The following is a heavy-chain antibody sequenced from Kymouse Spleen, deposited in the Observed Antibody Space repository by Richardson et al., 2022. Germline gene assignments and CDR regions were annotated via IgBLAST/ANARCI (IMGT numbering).Heavy chain of an antibody. V-gene: IGHV4-34*01. CDR1: GGSFSGYY. CDR3: AREWGDQGFDP. Sequence: QVQLQQWGAGLLKPSETLSLTCAVYGGSFSGYYWSWIRQPPGKGLEWIGEINHSGSTNYNPSLKSRVTISVDTSKNQFSLKLSSVTAADTAVYYCAREWGDQGFDPWGQGTLVTVSS. CDR2: INHSGST. D-gene: IGHD1-26*01,IGHD3-16*02. J-gene: IGHJ5*02.